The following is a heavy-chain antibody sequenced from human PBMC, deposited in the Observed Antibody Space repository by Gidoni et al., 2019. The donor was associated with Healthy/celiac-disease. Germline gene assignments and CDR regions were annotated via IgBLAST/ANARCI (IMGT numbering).Heavy chain of an antibody. CDR2: ISGSGGST. J-gene: IGHJ4*02. V-gene: IGHV3-23*01. CDR3: AKAHGGKGYQLPIPY. D-gene: IGHD2-2*01. Sequence: TASGFTFSSYAMSWVRQAPGKGLEWVSAISGSGGSTYYADSVKGRFTISRDNSKNTLYLQMNSLRAEDTAVYYCAKAHGGKGYQLPIPYWGQGTLVTVSS. CDR1: GFTFSSYA.